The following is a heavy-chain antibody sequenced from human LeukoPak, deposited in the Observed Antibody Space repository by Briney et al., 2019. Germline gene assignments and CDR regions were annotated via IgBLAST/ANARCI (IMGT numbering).Heavy chain of an antibody. CDR2: MNPSSGNT. V-gene: IGHV1-8*01. CDR3: AVLTPGRRNWFDP. J-gene: IGHJ5*02. D-gene: IGHD3-10*01. CDR1: GYTFTSYD. Sequence: GASVRVSCTASGYTFTSYDINWARQAPGQGLEWMGWMNPSSGNTGYAQKFQGRVTMTRNPSISTAYMELSNLRSEDTAVYYCAVLTPGRRNWFDPWGQGTLVTVSS.